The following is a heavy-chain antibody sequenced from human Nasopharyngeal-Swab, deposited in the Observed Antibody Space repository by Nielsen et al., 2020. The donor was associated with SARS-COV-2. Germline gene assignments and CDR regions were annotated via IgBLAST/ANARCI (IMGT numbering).Heavy chain of an antibody. D-gene: IGHD5-18*01. J-gene: IGHJ6*02. Sequence: GGSLRLSCAASGFTFSSYGMHWVRQAPGKGLEWVAVIWYDGSNKYYADSVKGRFTISRDNSKNTLYLQMNSLRAEDTAVYYCARGRGYSYGQLYYYYSMDVWGQGTTVTVSS. CDR2: IWYDGSNK. V-gene: IGHV3-33*01. CDR3: ARGRGYSYGQLYYYYSMDV. CDR1: GFTFSSYG.